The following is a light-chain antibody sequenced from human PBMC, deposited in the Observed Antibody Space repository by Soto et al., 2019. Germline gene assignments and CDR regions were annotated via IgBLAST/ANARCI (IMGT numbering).Light chain of an antibody. CDR3: QQYNNWPPIT. V-gene: IGKV3-15*01. CDR1: QSVSIK. J-gene: IGKJ5*01. CDR2: DTS. Sequence: EIVMTQSPATQSVSPGXRDTLSCRASQSVSIKLAWYQQKPGQAPRLLIYDTSTRATGIPARFSGSGSGTEFTLTISSLQSEDFAVYYCQQYNNWPPITFGQGTLLENK.